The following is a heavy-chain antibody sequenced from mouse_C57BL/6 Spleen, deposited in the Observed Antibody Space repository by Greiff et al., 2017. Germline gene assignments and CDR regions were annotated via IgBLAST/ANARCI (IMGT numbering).Heavy chain of an antibody. V-gene: IGHV1-69*01. CDR2: IDPSDSYT. D-gene: IGHD1-1*01. CDR1: GYTFTSYW. J-gene: IGHJ2*01. CDR3: SRRDGRLDY. Sequence: QVQLQQPGAELVMPGASLKLSCKASGYTFTSYWMHWVKQRPGQGLEWIGEIDPSDSYTNYNQKFKGKSTLTVDKSSSTAYMQLSNLASEASAVFCCSRRDGRLDYWGQGTTLTVSS.